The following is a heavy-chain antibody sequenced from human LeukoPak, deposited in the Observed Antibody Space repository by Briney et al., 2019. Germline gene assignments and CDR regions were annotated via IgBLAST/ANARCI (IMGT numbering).Heavy chain of an antibody. J-gene: IGHJ4*02. CDR2: INPKSGGT. CDR1: GYSFTGYY. V-gene: IGHV1-2*02. D-gene: IGHD2-2*03. Sequence: GASVKVSCEASGYSFTGYYMHWVRQAPGQGLEWIGWINPKSGGTNYAQKFQGRVTLTRDTSISTAYMELIRLRSDDTAVYYCARDCDTMDIVVVPACYFDFWGQGTLVTVSS. CDR3: ARDCDTMDIVVVPACYFDF.